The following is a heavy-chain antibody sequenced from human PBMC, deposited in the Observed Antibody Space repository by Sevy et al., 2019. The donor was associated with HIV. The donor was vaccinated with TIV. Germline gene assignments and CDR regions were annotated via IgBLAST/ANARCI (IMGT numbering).Heavy chain of an antibody. D-gene: IGHD2-2*01. CDR1: GFTFSTYW. CDR3: ARDCSSTSCLWGLDV. V-gene: IGHV3-7*03. CDR2: IKKDGSEK. Sequence: GESLKISCAASGFTFSTYWMSWVRQAPGKGLEWVANIKKDGSEKYYVDSVKGRFTISRHNAKNSLYLQMNSLRVEDTALYYCARDCSSTSCLWGLDVWGQGTSVTVSS. J-gene: IGHJ6*02.